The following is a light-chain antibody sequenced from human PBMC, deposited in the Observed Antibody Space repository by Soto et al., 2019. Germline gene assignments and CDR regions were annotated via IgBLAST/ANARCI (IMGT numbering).Light chain of an antibody. Sequence: EIVLTQSPGNLSLSPGERATLSCRASQTVSNNFFAWYQQKPGQAPRLLISGASSRATGVPDRFSGSGCGTDSTLTISRLEPEDFAVYFCQQYSSSPTFGQGTKVDIK. CDR2: GAS. CDR3: QQYSSSPT. CDR1: QTVSNNF. V-gene: IGKV3-20*01. J-gene: IGKJ1*01.